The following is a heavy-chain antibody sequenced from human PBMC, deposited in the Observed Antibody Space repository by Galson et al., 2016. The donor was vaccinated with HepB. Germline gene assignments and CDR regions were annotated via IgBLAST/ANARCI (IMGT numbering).Heavy chain of an antibody. J-gene: IGHJ4*02. CDR1: GGSFSDYF. Sequence: SETLSLTCAVYGGSFSDYFWIWTRQPPGKGLEWIGESNHSGITTYSPSLKSRVTISVDTSKNQFSLKLTSVTAADTAMYYCATYHVTETTIIDYWGQGTLVTVSS. CDR3: ATYHVTETTIIDY. D-gene: IGHD1-20*01. CDR2: SNHSGIT. V-gene: IGHV4-34*01.